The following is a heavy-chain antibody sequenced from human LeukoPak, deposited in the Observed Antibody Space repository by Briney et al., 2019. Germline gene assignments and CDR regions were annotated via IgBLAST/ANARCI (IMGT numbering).Heavy chain of an antibody. V-gene: IGHV4-39*07. CDR1: GGSISSTSYY. J-gene: IGHJ4*02. CDR3: ARGDVVVLFDY. CDR2: IYYSGST. D-gene: IGHD2-2*01. Sequence: PTETLSLTCTVSGGSISSTSYYWGWIRQPPGKGLEWIGSIYYSGSTYYNPSLKSRVTISVDTSKNQFSLKLSSVTAADTAVYYCARGDVVVLFDYWGQGTLVTVSS.